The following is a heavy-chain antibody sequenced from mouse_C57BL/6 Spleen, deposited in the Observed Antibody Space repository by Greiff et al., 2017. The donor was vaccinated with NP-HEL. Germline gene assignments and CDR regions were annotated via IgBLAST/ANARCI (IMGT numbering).Heavy chain of an antibody. D-gene: IGHD1-1*01. CDR2: IDPSDSYT. V-gene: IGHV1-69*01. J-gene: IGHJ2*01. CDR3: ARYYGDFDY. Sequence: QVQLQQPGAELVMPGASVKLSCKASGYTFTSYWMHWVKQRPGQGLEWIGEIDPSDSYTSYNQKFKGKSTLTVDKSSSTAYMQLSSLTSEDSAVYYCARYYGDFDYWGQGTTLTVSS. CDR1: GYTFTSYW.